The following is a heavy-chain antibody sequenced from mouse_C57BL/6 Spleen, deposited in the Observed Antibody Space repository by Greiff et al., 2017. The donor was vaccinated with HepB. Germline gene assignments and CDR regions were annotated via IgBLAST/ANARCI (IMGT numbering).Heavy chain of an antibody. CDR1: GYSITSGYY. Sequence: EVKLVESGPGLVKPSQSLSLTCSVTGYSITSGYYWNWIRQFPGNKLEWMGYISYDGSNNYNPSLKNRISITRDTSKNQFFLKLNSVTTEDTATYYCAREGLRTYWGQGTLVTVSA. J-gene: IGHJ3*01. V-gene: IGHV3-6*01. CDR2: ISYDGSN. D-gene: IGHD2-4*01. CDR3: AREGLRTY.